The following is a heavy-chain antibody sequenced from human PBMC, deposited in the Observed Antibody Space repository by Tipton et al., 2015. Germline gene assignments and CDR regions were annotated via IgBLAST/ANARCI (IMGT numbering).Heavy chain of an antibody. D-gene: IGHD5-24*01. CDR3: ARAGMAHFDY. CDR2: IDYSGST. Sequence: TLSLTCTVSGGSISSYYWRWIRQSPGKGLEWIGYIDYSGSTRYNPSLKSRLTMSVDTSKKQFSLMLSSVTAADTAVYYCARAGMAHFDYWGQGTLVTVSS. V-gene: IGHV4-59*01. CDR1: GGSISSYY. J-gene: IGHJ4*02.